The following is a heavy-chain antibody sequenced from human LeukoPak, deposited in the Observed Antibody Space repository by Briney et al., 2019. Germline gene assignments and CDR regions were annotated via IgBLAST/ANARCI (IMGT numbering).Heavy chain of an antibody. CDR1: GGSISSYY. V-gene: IGHV4-4*09. D-gene: IGHD5-24*01. CDR3: ARRRDGYNAFDY. Sequence: SETLSLTCPVSGGSISSYYWSWIRQPPGKGLEWIGYIYTSGSTNYNPSLKSRVTISVDTSKNQFSLKLSSVTAADTAVYYCARRRDGYNAFDYWGQGTLVTVSS. CDR2: IYTSGST. J-gene: IGHJ4*02.